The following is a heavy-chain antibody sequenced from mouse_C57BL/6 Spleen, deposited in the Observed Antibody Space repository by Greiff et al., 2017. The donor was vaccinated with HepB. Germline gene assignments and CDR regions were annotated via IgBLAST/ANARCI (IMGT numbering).Heavy chain of an antibody. D-gene: IGHD4-1*01. V-gene: IGHV1-82*01. CDR1: GYAFSSSW. Sequence: VQLQESGPELVKPGASVKISCKASGYAFSSSWMNWVKQRPGKGLEWIGRIYPGDGDTNYNGKFKGKATLTADKSSSTAYMQLSSLTSEDSAVYFCARLLGKAMDYWGQGTSVTVSS. CDR2: IYPGDGDT. J-gene: IGHJ4*01. CDR3: ARLLGKAMDY.